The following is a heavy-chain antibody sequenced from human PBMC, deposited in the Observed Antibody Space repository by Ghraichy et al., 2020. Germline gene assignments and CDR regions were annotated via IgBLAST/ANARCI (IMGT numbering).Heavy chain of an antibody. CDR3: AKVGPDFWSDYYAD. Sequence: GVSLRLSCAASGFTFSSYGMHWVRQAPGKGLEWVAVISYDGSNKYYADSVKGRFTISRDNSKNTLYLQMNSLRAEDTAVYYCAKVGPDFWSDYYADWGQGTLVTVSS. J-gene: IGHJ4*02. CDR2: ISYDGSNK. CDR1: GFTFSSYG. V-gene: IGHV3-30*18. D-gene: IGHD3-3*01.